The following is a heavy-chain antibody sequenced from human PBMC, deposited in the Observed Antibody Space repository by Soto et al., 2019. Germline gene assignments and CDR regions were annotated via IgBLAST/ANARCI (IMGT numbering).Heavy chain of an antibody. CDR1: GYSFTSYW. J-gene: IGHJ5*02. D-gene: IGHD3-22*01. V-gene: IGHV5-10-1*01. Sequence: GESLKISCKGSGYSFTSYWISWVRQMPGKGLEWMGRIDPSDSYTNYSPSFQGHVTISADKSISTAYLQWSSLKASDTAMYYCARLSYDDSSGYPNWFDPWGQGTLVTVSS. CDR2: IDPSDSYT. CDR3: ARLSYDDSSGYPNWFDP.